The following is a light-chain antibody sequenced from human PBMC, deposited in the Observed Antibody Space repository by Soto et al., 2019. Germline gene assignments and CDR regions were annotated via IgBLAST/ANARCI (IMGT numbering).Light chain of an antibody. CDR1: QSISSW. CDR2: DAS. J-gene: IGKJ2*01. Sequence: DIQMTQSPSTLSASVGDRVTITCRASQSISSWLAWYQQKPGKAPQLLIYDASSLESGVPSRFSGSESGTEFTLTISSLQPDDFATYYCQQYNSYSPVYTFGQGTKLEIK. CDR3: QQYNSYSPVYT. V-gene: IGKV1-5*01.